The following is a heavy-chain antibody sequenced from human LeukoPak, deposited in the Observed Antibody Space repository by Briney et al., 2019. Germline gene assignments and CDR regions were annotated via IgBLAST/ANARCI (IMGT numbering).Heavy chain of an antibody. J-gene: IGHJ4*02. CDR1: GFTFSSYA. Sequence: GGSLRPSCAASGFTFSSYAMSWVRQAPGKGLEWVSAISGSGGSTYYADSVKGRFTISRDNSKNTLYLQMNSLRAEDTAVYYCAKRSSEVVVVITRHFDYWGQGTLVTVSS. D-gene: IGHD3-22*01. CDR3: AKRSSEVVVVITRHFDY. V-gene: IGHV3-23*01. CDR2: ISGSGGST.